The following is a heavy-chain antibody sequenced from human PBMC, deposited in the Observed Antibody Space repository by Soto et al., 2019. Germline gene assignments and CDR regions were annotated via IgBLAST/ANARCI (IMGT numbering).Heavy chain of an antibody. CDR1: GYTFTAYG. CDR3: ASRGYDFWSGLDP. J-gene: IGHJ5*02. Sequence: ASVKVSCKASGYTFTAYGIHWVRQAPGQRLEWMGWINTGNGHTKYSQKFQGRVTITRDTSARTAYMELNSLRSEDTAVYYCASRGYDFWSGLDPWGQGALVTVSS. V-gene: IGHV1-3*04. CDR2: INTGNGHT. D-gene: IGHD3-3*01.